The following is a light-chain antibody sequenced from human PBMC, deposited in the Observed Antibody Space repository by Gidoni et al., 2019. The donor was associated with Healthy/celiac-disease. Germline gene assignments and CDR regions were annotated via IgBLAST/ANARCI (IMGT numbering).Light chain of an antibody. CDR1: SRDVGGYNS. V-gene: IGLV2-14*01. J-gene: IGLJ2*01. CDR2: EVS. Sequence: QPALTQPASVSVSPVQSITIYCTGTSRDVGGYNSVSWYQQHPGKAPKLMIYEVSNRPSGVSNRFSGSKSGNTASLTISGLQAEDEADYYCSSYTSSSTLGVVFGGGTKLTVL. CDR3: SSYTSSSTLGVV.